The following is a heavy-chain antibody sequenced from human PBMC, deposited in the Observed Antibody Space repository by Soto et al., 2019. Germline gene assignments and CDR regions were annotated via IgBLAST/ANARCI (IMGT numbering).Heavy chain of an antibody. CDR3: ARERPYYGYDY. D-gene: IGHD3-22*01. V-gene: IGHV4-59*01. J-gene: IGHJ4*02. Sequence: QVQLQESGPGLVKPSETLSLTCSVSGDSSGTYYWSWIRQSPGKGLEWIGYINYSGSTNYNPSLKSRVVISLATSENQFSLEVSSVTAADTAVYYCARERPYYGYDYWGQGTLVTVSS. CDR1: GDSSGTYY. CDR2: INYSGST.